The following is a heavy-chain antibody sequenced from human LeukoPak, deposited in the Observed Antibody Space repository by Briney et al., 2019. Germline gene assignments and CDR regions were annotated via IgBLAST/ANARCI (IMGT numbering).Heavy chain of an antibody. V-gene: IGHV3-30*02. CDR2: ISYDGNTK. D-gene: IGHD6-25*01. CDR3: AKGFSGVWPPAD. J-gene: IGHJ4*02. Sequence: PGGSLRLTCAASGFAFSGFGMHWVRQAPGKGLEWVTFISYDGNTKYYVDSVKGRFTISRDNSKNTVYLQMNSLRTEDTAVYYCAKGFSGVWPPADWGQGTLVTVSS. CDR1: GFAFSGFG.